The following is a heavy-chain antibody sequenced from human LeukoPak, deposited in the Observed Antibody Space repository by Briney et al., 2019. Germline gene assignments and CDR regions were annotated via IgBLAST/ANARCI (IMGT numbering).Heavy chain of an antibody. Sequence: PGGSLRLSCAASGFTFDDHAMHWVRQAPGKGLEWVSGISWNSVSIGYADSVKGRFTISRDNAKNSLYLQMSSLRAEDTALYYSAKDPGGSAWSFFDYWGLGTLVTVSS. CDR1: GFTFDDHA. CDR2: ISWNSVSI. J-gene: IGHJ4*02. CDR3: AKDPGGSAWSFFDY. V-gene: IGHV3-9*01. D-gene: IGHD6-19*01.